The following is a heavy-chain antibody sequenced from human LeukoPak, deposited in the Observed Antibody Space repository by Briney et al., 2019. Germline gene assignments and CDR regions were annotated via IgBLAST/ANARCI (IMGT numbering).Heavy chain of an antibody. CDR3: AGGYSYGYYYYYGMDV. V-gene: IGHV1-8*01. Sequence: ASVKVSYKASGYTFTSYDINWVRQATGQGLEWMGWMNPNSGNTGYAQKFQGRVTMTRNTSISTAYMELSSLRSEDTAVYYCAGGYSYGYYYYYGMDVWGQGTTVTVSS. J-gene: IGHJ6*02. CDR1: GYTFTSYD. CDR2: MNPNSGNT. D-gene: IGHD5-18*01.